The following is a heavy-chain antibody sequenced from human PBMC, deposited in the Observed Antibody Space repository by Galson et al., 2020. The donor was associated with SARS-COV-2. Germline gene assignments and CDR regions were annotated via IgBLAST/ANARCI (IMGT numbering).Heavy chain of an antibody. V-gene: IGHV3-21*01. J-gene: IGHJ4*02. D-gene: IGHD3-10*01. Sequence: GGSLRLSCAASGFTFSSHAIHWVRQAPGKGLEWVASLDTSSTYIYHADSLKGRFTISRDNAENSLYLQMNSLRAEDTAVYYCARSPPASTSGTSIYFDYWGQGTQVTVSS. CDR1: GFTFSSHA. CDR2: LDTSSTYI. CDR3: ARSPPASTSGTSIYFDY.